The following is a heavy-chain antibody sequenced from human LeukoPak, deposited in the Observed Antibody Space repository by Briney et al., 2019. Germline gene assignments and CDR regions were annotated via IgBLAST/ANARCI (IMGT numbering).Heavy chain of an antibody. V-gene: IGHV3-23*01. J-gene: IGHJ6*03. Sequence: GGSLRLSCAASGFTFSSYGMSWVRQAPGKGLEWVSAISGSGGSTYYADSVKGRFTISRDNSKNTLYLQMNSLRAEDTAVYYCAKSLQPYSSSWYGNYYYYMDLWGKGTTVTISS. D-gene: IGHD6-13*01. CDR1: GFTFSSYG. CDR2: ISGSGGST. CDR3: AKSLQPYSSSWYGNYYYYMDL.